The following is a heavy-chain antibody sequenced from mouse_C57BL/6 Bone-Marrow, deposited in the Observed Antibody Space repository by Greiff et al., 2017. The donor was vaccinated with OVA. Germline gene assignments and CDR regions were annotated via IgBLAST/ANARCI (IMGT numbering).Heavy chain of an antibody. J-gene: IGHJ3*01. CDR1: GYTSTSYG. D-gene: IGHD1-1*01. CDR2: FYPRSGNT. Sequence: QVQLQQSGAELARPGASVKLSCKASGYTSTSYGISWVKQRTGQGLEWIGEFYPRSGNTYYNEKFKGKATLTADKSSSTAYMELRSLTSEDSAVDFCARRDGSSPSFAYWGQGTLVTVSA. CDR3: ARRDGSSPSFAY. V-gene: IGHV1-81*01.